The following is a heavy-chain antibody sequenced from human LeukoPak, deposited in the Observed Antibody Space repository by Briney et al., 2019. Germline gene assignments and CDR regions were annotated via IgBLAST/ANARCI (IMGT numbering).Heavy chain of an antibody. V-gene: IGHV4-59*08. D-gene: IGHD6-19*01. CDR2: IYYSGST. Sequence: PSETLSLTCTVSGGSINSHYWSWIRQSPGKGLERIGDIYYSGSTKYNPSLKSRVTISVDTPENDLSLRLTSVLAADTAIYYCVRRDNTGWNYFDCWGQGILVTVSS. CDR1: GGSINSHY. CDR3: VRRDNTGWNYFDC. J-gene: IGHJ4*02.